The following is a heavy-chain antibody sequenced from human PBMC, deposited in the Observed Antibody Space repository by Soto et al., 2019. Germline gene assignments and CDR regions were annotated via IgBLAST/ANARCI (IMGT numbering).Heavy chain of an antibody. J-gene: IGHJ6*03. Sequence: ASVKVSCKASGYTFTIYAMHWVRQAPGQGIERMGWISAYNGNTNYAQKLQGRVTMTTDTSTSTAYMELRSLRSDDTAVYYCAREMDCSGGSCPPHYYYMDVWGKGTTVTVSS. CDR3: AREMDCSGGSCPPHYYYMDV. D-gene: IGHD2-15*01. V-gene: IGHV1-18*01. CDR2: ISAYNGNT. CDR1: GYTFTIYA.